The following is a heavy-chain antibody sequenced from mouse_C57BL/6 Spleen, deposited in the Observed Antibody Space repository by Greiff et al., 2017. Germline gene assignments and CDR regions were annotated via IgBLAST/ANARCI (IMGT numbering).Heavy chain of an antibody. Sequence: VQLQQPGAELVKPGASVKVSCTASGYTFPSYWMHWVQQRPGQGLAWIGWIHPSDSDTNYNQKFKGKATLTVDKSSSTAYMQLSSLTSEDSTVYYWAIVDYYGRGYFDVWGTVTTVTVAS. J-gene: IGHJ1*03. V-gene: IGHV1-74*01. CDR2: IHPSDSDT. CDR3: AIVDYYGRGYFDV. CDR1: GYTFPSYW. D-gene: IGHD1-1*01.